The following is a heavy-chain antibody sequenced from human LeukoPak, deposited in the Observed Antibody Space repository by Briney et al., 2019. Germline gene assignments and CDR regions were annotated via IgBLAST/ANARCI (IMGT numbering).Heavy chain of an antibody. D-gene: IGHD3-22*01. CDR3: ARVYDSSGCFDY. V-gene: IGHV3-21*01. CDR2: ISSSSSYI. Sequence: PGGSLRLSCAASGFTFNSYSMNWVRQAPGKGLEWVSSISSSSSYIYYTDSVKGRFTISRDNAKNSLSLQMNSLRAEDTAVYYCARVYDSSGCFDYWGQGTLVTVSS. CDR1: GFTFNSYS. J-gene: IGHJ4*02.